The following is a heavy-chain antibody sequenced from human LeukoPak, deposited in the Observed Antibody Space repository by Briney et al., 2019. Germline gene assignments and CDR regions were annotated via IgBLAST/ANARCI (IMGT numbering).Heavy chain of an antibody. Sequence: ASLTVSFKASGYPFTRFAINWVRQAPGQGLEWMGWISTHSGDTKYAETLQGRLTMTTDTSTNTAHMELRGLRSDDTAVYYCARNLGEEHNLYYGLDVWGQGTTVVVSS. J-gene: IGHJ6*02. CDR1: GYPFTRFA. V-gene: IGHV1-18*01. CDR3: ARNLGEEHNLYYGLDV. CDR2: ISTHSGDT. D-gene: IGHD3-16*01.